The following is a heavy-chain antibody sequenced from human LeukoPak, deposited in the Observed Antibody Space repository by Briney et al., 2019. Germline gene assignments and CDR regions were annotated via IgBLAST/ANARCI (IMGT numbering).Heavy chain of an antibody. J-gene: IGHJ6*02. D-gene: IGHD3-22*01. CDR1: GFTFSSYG. CDR3: AKDRRDYSDSSGYYQPYYYYYCMDL. Sequence: PGGSLRLSCAASGFTFSSYGMHWVRQAPGKGVEWVAVIPYDGSNKYFADSVKGRFTISRDNSKNTLYLQMNSLRADDAAVYYCAKDRRDYSDSSGYYQPYYYYYCMDLWGQGTTVTVSS. V-gene: IGHV3-30*18. CDR2: IPYDGSNK.